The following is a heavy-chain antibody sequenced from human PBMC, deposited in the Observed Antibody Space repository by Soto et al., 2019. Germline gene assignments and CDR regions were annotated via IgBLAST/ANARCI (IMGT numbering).Heavy chain of an antibody. CDR1: VFTFSTSV. D-gene: IGHD5-12*01. CDR3: TRSFVARDAFDE. J-gene: IGHJ3*01. V-gene: IGHV3-23*01. Sequence: GGSLRLSCAASVFTFSTSVMSWVRQAPGKGLQWVSSISGSGDRTYYADSVKGRFTVSRDNSKNTLYLDMSTVTADDTALYYCTRSFVARDAFDEWGQGTMVTVSS. CDR2: ISGSGDRT.